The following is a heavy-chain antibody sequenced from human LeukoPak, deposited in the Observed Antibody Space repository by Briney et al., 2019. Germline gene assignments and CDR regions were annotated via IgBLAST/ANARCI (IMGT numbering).Heavy chain of an antibody. CDR1: GYIFFNYG. CDR2: ISPNNGNT. J-gene: IGHJ5*02. CDR3: ARGLPIPSRSWYPFDP. Sequence: VASVKVSCKASGYIFFNYGINWVRQAPGQSLEWMGWISPNNGNTDFAQNFQDRVTMTTDASTSTVYMELRSLRSDDTAMYYCARGLPIPSRSWYPFDPWGQGILVTVSS. D-gene: IGHD6-13*01. V-gene: IGHV1-18*01.